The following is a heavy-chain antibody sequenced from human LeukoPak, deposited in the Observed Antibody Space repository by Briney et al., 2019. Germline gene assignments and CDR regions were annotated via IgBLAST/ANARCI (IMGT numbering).Heavy chain of an antibody. D-gene: IGHD1-26*01. V-gene: IGHV3-7*02. CDR2: IKQDGSEK. CDR1: GFTFSSYW. Sequence: PGGSLRLSCAASGFTFSSYWMSWVRQAPGKGLEWVANIKQDGSEKYYVDSVKGRFTISRDNAKNSLYLQMNSLRAEDTAVYYCARVKVGTTNRFDYWGQGTLVTVSS. CDR3: ARVKVGTTNRFDY. J-gene: IGHJ4*02.